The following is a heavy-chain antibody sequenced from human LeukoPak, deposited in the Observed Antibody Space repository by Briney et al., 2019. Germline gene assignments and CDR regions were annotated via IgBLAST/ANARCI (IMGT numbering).Heavy chain of an antibody. CDR2: IYTSGST. D-gene: IGHD3-16*01. V-gene: IGHV4-4*07. CDR1: GGSISSYY. CDR3: AAYYDYVWAYAFDI. Sequence: SETLSLTCTVSGGSISSYYWSWIRQPAGKGLEWIGRIYTSGSTNYNPSLKSRVTMSVDTSKKQFSLKLSSVTAADTAEYYCAAYYDYVWAYAFDIWGQGTMVTVSS. J-gene: IGHJ3*02.